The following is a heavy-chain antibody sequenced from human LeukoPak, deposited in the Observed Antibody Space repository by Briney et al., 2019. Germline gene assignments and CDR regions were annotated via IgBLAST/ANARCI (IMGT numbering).Heavy chain of an antibody. Sequence: GGSLRHSCAASGFTVITNDMTWVRQAPGKGLEWVSVLYSDGNTKYADSVQGRFTISRDNSKNTLYLEMNSLSPDDTAVYYCARGVEPLADNTLEHWGQGTLVTVSS. J-gene: IGHJ1*01. CDR3: ARGVEPLADNTLEH. D-gene: IGHD1-14*01. CDR1: GFTVITND. CDR2: LYSDGNT. V-gene: IGHV3-53*01.